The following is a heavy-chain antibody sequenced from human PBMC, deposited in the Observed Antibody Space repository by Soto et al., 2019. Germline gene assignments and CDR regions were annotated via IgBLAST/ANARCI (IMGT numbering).Heavy chain of an antibody. D-gene: IGHD2-21*02. CDR3: ASGHYCGGDCYSGRAAMDV. J-gene: IGHJ6*02. Sequence: ASVKVSCKASGYTFTSYGISWVRQAPGQGLEWMGWISAYNGNTNYAQKLQGRVTMTTDTSTSTAYMELRSLRSDDTAVYYCASGHYCGGDCYSGRAAMDVWGQGTTVTVSS. V-gene: IGHV1-18*01. CDR2: ISAYNGNT. CDR1: GYTFTSYG.